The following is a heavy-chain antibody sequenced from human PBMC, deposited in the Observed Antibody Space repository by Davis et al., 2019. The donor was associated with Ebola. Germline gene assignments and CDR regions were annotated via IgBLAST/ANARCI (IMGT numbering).Heavy chain of an antibody. V-gene: IGHV4-59*08. CDR2: IYYSGST. Sequence: SETLSLTCTVSGGSISSYYWSWIRQPPGKGLEWIGYIYYSGSTNYNPSLKSRVTISVDTSKNQSSLKLSSVTAADTAVYYCARQKDVLLWFGELLYNWFDPWGQGTLVTVSS. J-gene: IGHJ5*02. CDR3: ARQKDVLLWFGELLYNWFDP. CDR1: GGSISSYY. D-gene: IGHD3-10*01.